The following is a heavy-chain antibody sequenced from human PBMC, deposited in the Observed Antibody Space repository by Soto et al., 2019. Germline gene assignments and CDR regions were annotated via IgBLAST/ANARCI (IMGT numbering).Heavy chain of an antibody. CDR1: GGSISSGDYY. V-gene: IGHV4-30-4*01. D-gene: IGHD2-15*01. J-gene: IGHJ6*02. CDR3: ARTFCSGSSCYYYFYRMDV. CDR2: INYSGST. Sequence: QVQLQGSGPGLVKPSQTLSLTCTVSGGSISSGDYYWSWIRQPPGKGLEWMGYINYSGSTYHNPSLESRITISVDTSKNQFSLKLSSVTAADTAVYYCARTFCSGSSCYYYFYRMDVWGQGTTVTVSS.